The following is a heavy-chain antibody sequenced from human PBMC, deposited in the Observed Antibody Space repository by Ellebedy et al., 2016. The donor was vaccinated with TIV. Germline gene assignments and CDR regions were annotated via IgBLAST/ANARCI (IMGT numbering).Heavy chain of an antibody. V-gene: IGHV3-33*01. CDR1: GFNFSNYG. D-gene: IGHD3-16*01. CDR3: ARDCGGSSRCLVY. J-gene: IGHJ4*02. CDR2: IWYDGSKE. Sequence: GESLKISXAASGFNFSNYGIQWVRQAPGKGLEWVGVIWYDGSKEEYVESVKGRFTISRDNSKNTTTLQMNSLRVEDTATYYCARDCGGSSRCLVYWGQGSLVTVSS.